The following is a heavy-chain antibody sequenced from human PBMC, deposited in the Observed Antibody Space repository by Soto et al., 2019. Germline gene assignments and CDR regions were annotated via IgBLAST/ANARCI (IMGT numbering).Heavy chain of an antibody. Sequence: GGSLRLSCSASGFTFSSYAMHWVRQAPGKGLEYVSAISSNGGSTYYADSVKGRFTISRDNSKNTLYLQMSSLRAEDTAVYYCVKGYYYDSSGYLPPPHFGYWGQGTLVTVSS. CDR1: GFTFSSYA. CDR3: VKGYYYDSSGYLPPPHFGY. CDR2: ISSNGGST. D-gene: IGHD3-22*01. J-gene: IGHJ4*02. V-gene: IGHV3-64D*06.